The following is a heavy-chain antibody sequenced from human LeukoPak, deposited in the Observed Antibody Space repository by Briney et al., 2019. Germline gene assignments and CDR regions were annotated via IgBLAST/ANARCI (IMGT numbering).Heavy chain of an antibody. D-gene: IGHD6-19*01. Sequence: GGSLRLFCATSGFTFSSYAMSWVRQAPGKGLEWVSSISISGGHTYYADPVKGRFTISRDNTKNTLYLQRNSLRADDTGVYDCAKPLAVASTDFDYWGQGTLVSDSS. CDR3: AKPLAVASTDFDY. CDR2: ISISGGHT. V-gene: IGHV3-23*01. J-gene: IGHJ4*02. CDR1: GFTFSSYA.